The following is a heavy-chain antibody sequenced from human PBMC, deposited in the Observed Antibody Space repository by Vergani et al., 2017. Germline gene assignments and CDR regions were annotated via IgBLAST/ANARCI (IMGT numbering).Heavy chain of an antibody. Sequence: EVQLVESGGGLVQPGGSLRLSCEASGFSFPGYAMSWVRQAPGKGLEWVSSVSGSSATPYYADSVKGRFIISRDNSKNTLYLQMNSLRAEDTAVYYCAKEPTSRFRVYYFDYWGQGTLVTVSS. CDR3: AKEPTSRFRVYYFDY. V-gene: IGHV3-23*04. J-gene: IGHJ4*02. CDR1: GFSFPGYA. CDR2: VSGSSATP. D-gene: IGHD2-2*01.